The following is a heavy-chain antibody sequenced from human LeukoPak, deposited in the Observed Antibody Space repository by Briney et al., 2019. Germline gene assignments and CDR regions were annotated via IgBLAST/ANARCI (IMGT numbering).Heavy chain of an antibody. V-gene: IGHV3-23*01. D-gene: IGHD5-24*01. CDR1: GFTFSSYA. CDR2: ISGSGGST. Sequence: TGGSLRLSCAASGFTFSSYAMSWVRQAPGKGLEWVSAISGSGGSTYYADSVKGRFTISRDNSKNTLYLQMNSLRAEDTAVYYCAASGSGTATIALDYWGQGTLVTVSS. CDR3: AASGSGTATIALDY. J-gene: IGHJ4*02.